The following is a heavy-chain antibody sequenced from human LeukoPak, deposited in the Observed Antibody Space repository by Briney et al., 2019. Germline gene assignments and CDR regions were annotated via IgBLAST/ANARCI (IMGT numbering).Heavy chain of an antibody. J-gene: IGHJ4*02. CDR2: IYYSGST. D-gene: IGHD3-22*01. CDR3: AGNYYYDSSGYDFDY. V-gene: IGHV4-59*01. Sequence: ASETLSLTCTVSGGSISSYYWSWIRQPPGKGLEWIGYIYYSGSTNYNPSLKSRVTISVDTSKNQFSLKLSSVTAADTAVYYCAGNYYYDSSGYDFDYWGQGTLVTVSS. CDR1: GGSISSYY.